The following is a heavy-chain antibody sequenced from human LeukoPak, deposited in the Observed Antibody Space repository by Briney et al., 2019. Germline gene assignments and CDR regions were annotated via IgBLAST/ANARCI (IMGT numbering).Heavy chain of an antibody. CDR2: INHSGST. J-gene: IGHJ4*02. CDR1: SGSFSGYY. D-gene: IGHD5-18*01. CDR3: ARGRYSYGTDY. Sequence: KPSETLSLTCAVYSGSFSGYYWSWIRQPPGKGLEWIGEINHSGSTNYNPSLKSRVTISVDTSKNQFSLKLSSVTAADTAVYYCARGRYSYGTDYWGQGTLVTVSS. V-gene: IGHV4-34*01.